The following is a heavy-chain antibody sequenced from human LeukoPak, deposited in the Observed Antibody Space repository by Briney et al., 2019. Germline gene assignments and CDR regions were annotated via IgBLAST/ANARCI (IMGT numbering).Heavy chain of an antibody. J-gene: IGHJ4*02. D-gene: IGHD4-23*01. CDR3: TRHSETYGGLFDY. Sequence: GGSLRLSCAASGFTFSSYGMHWVRQAPGKGLEWVGFIRSKAYGGTTEYAASVKGRFTISRDDSKSIAYLQMNSLKTGDTAVYYCTRHSETYGGLFDYWGQGTLVTVSS. V-gene: IGHV3-49*04. CDR1: GFTFSSYG. CDR2: IRSKAYGGTT.